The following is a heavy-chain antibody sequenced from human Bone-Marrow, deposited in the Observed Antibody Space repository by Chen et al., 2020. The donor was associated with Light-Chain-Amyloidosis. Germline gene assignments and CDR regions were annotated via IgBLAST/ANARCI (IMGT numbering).Heavy chain of an antibody. V-gene: IGHV3-23*01. CDR1: GVTFSSDA. J-gene: IGHJ4*02. Sequence: EVQLLESGGGLVQPGGSLRLPGAASGVTFSSDAMSWVRQAPGNGLEWVSAISGSGGSTYYADSVKGRFTISRDNSKNTLYLQMNSLRAEDTAVYYCAKGGFDYWGQGTLVTVSS. CDR3: AKGGFDY. CDR2: ISGSGGST.